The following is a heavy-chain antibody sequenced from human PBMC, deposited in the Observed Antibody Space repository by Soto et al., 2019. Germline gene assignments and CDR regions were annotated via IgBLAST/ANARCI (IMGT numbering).Heavy chain of an antibody. V-gene: IGHV3-21*04. J-gene: IGHJ4*02. CDR1: GFTFSSFS. Sequence: PGGSLRLSCAASGFTFSSFSMNWVRQAPGKGLEWVSTISSSNSYTYYADSVKGRFTISRDNAKNTLYLQMNSLRAEDTAVYYCAKEYSSGWYYFDYWGQGTLVTVSS. CDR2: ISSSNSYT. CDR3: AKEYSSGWYYFDY. D-gene: IGHD6-19*01.